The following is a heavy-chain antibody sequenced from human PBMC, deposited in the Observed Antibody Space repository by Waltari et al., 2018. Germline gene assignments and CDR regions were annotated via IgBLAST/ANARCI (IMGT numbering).Heavy chain of an antibody. Sequence: QVQLQESGPGLVKPSETLSLTCTVSGGSISSHYWSWLRQPPGKGLEWIGYIYYSGSTNYNPSLKSRVTISVDTSKNQFSLKLSSVTAADTAVYYCAREGLGAYSSSSYFQHWGQGTLVTVSS. D-gene: IGHD6-6*01. V-gene: IGHV4-59*11. J-gene: IGHJ1*01. CDR2: IYYSGST. CDR1: GGSISSHY. CDR3: AREGLGAYSSSSYFQH.